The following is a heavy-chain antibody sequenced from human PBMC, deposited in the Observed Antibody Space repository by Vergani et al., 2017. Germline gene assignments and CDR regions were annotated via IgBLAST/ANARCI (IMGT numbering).Heavy chain of an antibody. J-gene: IGHJ6*01. V-gene: IGHV1-69*01. CDR3: ASNTYWSGNGEDH. CDR2: IIPTFGTA. Sequence: QVQLVQSGAEVKKPGSSLILSCKASGCSFKNYAFSWVRQAPGQGLEWLGVIIPTFGTATYAQRFQGRVTITADESKSTAYMDLTSRRLEDTAVYYCASNTYWSGNGEDHRGQG. D-gene: IGHD3-3*01. CDR1: GCSFKNYA.